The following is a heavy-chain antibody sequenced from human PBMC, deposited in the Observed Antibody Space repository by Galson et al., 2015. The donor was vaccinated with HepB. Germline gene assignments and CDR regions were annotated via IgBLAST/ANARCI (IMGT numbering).Heavy chain of an antibody. CDR2: LSASGNST. D-gene: IGHD1-14*01. Sequence: SLRLSCAASGFTFANYGMNWVRQAPGKGLEWVSALSASGNSTYYADSVKGRFTISRDNPRNTLYLQMNSLRAEDTAVYYCAKRRAGTRNPFDYWGQGTLVTVSS. CDR3: AKRRAGTRNPFDY. V-gene: IGHV3-23*01. CDR1: GFTFANYG. J-gene: IGHJ4*02.